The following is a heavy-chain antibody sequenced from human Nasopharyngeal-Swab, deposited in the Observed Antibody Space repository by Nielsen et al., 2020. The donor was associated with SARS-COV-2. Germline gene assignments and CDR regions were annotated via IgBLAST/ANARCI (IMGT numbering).Heavy chain of an antibody. Sequence: GESLKISCAASGFTFGTYWMHWVRQAPGKGLEWVSRINSDGSSTGDADSVKGRFTVSRDNAENTLYLQMNSLRAEDTAVYYCARGYAAMGFFDYWGQGTLVTVSS. CDR3: ARGYAAMGFFDY. V-gene: IGHV3-74*01. D-gene: IGHD2-2*01. CDR2: INSDGSST. J-gene: IGHJ4*02. CDR1: GFTFGTYW.